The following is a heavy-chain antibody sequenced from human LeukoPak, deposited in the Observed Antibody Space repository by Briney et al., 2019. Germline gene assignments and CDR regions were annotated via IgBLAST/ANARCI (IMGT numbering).Heavy chain of an antibody. D-gene: IGHD4-17*01. V-gene: IGHV1-69*13. CDR3: ARGSDYGDYARDY. CDR2: IIPIFGTA. J-gene: IGHJ4*02. Sequence: GASVKVSCKASGGPLSSYAISWVRQAPGQGLEWMGGIIPIFGTANFAQKFQGRVTITADESTSTAYMELSSLRSEDTAVYYCARGSDYGDYARDYWGQGTLVTVSS. CDR1: GGPLSSYA.